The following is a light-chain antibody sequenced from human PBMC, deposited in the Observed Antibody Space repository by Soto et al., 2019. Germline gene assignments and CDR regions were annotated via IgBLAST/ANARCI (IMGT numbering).Light chain of an antibody. CDR2: DVS. J-gene: IGLJ1*01. CDR3: SSYTSSRTPC. CDR1: SSDVGGYNY. V-gene: IGLV2-14*01. Sequence: QSVLTHAASVSWAAVQAITISCTGTSSDVGGYNYVSWYQQHPGKAPKLMIYDVSNRPSGVSNRFSGSKSGNTASLTISGLQAEDEADYYCSSYTSSRTPCLGTGTKVTVL.